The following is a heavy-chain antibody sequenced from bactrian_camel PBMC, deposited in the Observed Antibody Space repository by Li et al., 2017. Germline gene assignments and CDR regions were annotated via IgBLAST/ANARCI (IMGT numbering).Heavy chain of an antibody. CDR3: IRLGGSWSDFTY. J-gene: IGHJ6*01. Sequence: VQLVESGGGLVHPGGSLRLSCAASGFTFSSYSLSWVRQAPGKGLEWVSLISSTGGSAYYADSVKGRFTISRDNAKNTVYLQLNSLKTEDMVMYYCIRLGGSWSDFTYWGQGTQVTVS. CDR1: GFTFSSYS. CDR2: ISSTGGSA. D-gene: IGHD6*01. V-gene: IGHV3S40*01.